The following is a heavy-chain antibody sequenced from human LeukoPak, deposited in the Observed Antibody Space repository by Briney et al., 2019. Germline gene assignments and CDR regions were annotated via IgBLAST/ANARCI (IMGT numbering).Heavy chain of an antibody. V-gene: IGHV3-48*01. D-gene: IGHD1-26*01. CDR1: GFTFSSYG. CDR3: AKDGGTHFDH. Sequence: GGTLRLSCAASGFTFSSYGMSWVRQAPGKGLEWVSYISSSGTTISYAQSVKGRFTITRDNAQNSLTLHMNTLRADDTAVYYCAKDGGTHFDHWGQGTLVTVSS. J-gene: IGHJ4*02. CDR2: ISSSGTTI.